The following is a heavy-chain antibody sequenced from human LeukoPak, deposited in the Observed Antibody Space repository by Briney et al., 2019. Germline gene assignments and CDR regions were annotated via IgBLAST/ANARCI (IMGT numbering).Heavy chain of an antibody. CDR3: ARGLGIGSYYYYMDV. V-gene: IGHV1-2*02. CDR2: INPNSGGT. D-gene: IGHD1-14*01. Sequence: ASVKVSCKASGYTFTCYYMHWVRQAPGQGLEWMGWINPNSGGTNYAQKFQGRVTMTRDTSISTDYMELSRLRSDDTAVYYCARGLGIGSYYYYMDVWGKGTTVTISS. J-gene: IGHJ6*03. CDR1: GYTFTCYY.